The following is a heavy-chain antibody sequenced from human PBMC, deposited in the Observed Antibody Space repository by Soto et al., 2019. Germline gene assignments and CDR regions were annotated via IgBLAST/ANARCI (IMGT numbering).Heavy chain of an antibody. CDR3: AKGMYSSSWYYDY. V-gene: IGHV3-30*18. CDR1: GFTFNSHG. Sequence: QVQLVDSGGGVVQPGRSLRLSCAASGFTFNSHGMHWVRQAPGKGPEWVATISYDGSNKYYADSVKGRFTISRDNSKNTLYLQMNSLRPEDTAVYYCAKGMYSSSWYYDYWGQGTLVTASS. CDR2: ISYDGSNK. J-gene: IGHJ4*02. D-gene: IGHD6-13*01.